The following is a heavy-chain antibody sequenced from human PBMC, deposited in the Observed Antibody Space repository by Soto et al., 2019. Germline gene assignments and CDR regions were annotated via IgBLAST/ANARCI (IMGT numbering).Heavy chain of an antibody. CDR3: AAENYYDSSGYYSSVFDY. D-gene: IGHD3-22*01. Sequence: PVKVSCKASGFTFTSSAVQWVRQARGQRLEWIGWIVVGSGNTNYAQKFQERVTITRDMSTSTAYMELSSLRSEDTAVYYCAAENYYDSSGYYSSVFDYWGQGTLVTVSS. J-gene: IGHJ4*02. V-gene: IGHV1-58*01. CDR2: IVVGSGNT. CDR1: GFTFTSSA.